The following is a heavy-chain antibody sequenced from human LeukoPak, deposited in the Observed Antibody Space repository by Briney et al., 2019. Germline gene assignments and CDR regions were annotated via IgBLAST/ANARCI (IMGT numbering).Heavy chain of an antibody. Sequence: PGGSLRLSCVTSGFSFSPSAMNWVRQAPGKGLEWVSAISGSGGNTCYADSVKGRFTISRDNSKNTLYLQMNSLRAEDTAIYYCAKGVLPTGFDYWGQGTLVTVSS. CDR3: AKGVLPTGFDY. CDR2: ISGSGGNT. CDR1: GFSFSPSA. V-gene: IGHV3-23*01. J-gene: IGHJ4*02. D-gene: IGHD3-10*01.